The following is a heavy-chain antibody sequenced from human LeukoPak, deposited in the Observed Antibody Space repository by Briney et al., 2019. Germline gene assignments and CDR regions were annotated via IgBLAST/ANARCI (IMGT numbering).Heavy chain of an antibody. CDR2: IYHSGST. J-gene: IGHJ4*02. V-gene: IGHV4-38-2*02. Sequence: SETLSLTCTVSGYSISSGYYWGWIRQPPGKGLEWVGSIYHSGSTYYNPSLKSRVTISVDTSKNQFSLKLSSVTAADTAVYYCARAGVFDYWGQGTLVTVSS. CDR3: ARAGVFDY. CDR1: GYSISSGYY. D-gene: IGHD3-10*01.